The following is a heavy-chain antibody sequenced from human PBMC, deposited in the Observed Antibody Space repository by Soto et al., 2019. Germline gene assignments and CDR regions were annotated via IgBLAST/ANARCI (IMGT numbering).Heavy chain of an antibody. CDR2: IRYSGST. Sequence: SETLSLTCTVSGDSVRSGSYYWSWIRQPPGKGLEWIGYIRYSGSTNYNPSLRDRLTISLGTSMNQFSLKLTSVTAADTAVYYCARLWTTGSLHFDYWGQGTLVTVSS. CDR1: GDSVRSGSYY. V-gene: IGHV4-61*01. J-gene: IGHJ4*02. D-gene: IGHD1-26*01. CDR3: ARLWTTGSLHFDY.